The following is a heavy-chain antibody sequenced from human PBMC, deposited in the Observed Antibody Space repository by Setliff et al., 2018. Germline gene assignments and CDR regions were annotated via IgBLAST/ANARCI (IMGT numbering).Heavy chain of an antibody. D-gene: IGHD6-6*01. CDR2: INHRGST. CDR1: GGTFSDYY. Sequence: PSETLSLTCAAYGGTFSDYYWTWIRQPPGKGLEWIGEINHRGSTNYNPSLKSRATISIDTSKDQFSLKLISMSAADTAVYFCARGRNIAARLLDSWGQGALVTGLL. V-gene: IGHV4-34*01. J-gene: IGHJ4*02. CDR3: ARGRNIAARLLDS.